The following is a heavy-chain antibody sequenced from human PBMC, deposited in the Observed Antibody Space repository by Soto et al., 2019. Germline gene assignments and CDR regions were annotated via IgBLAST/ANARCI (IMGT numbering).Heavy chain of an antibody. CDR1: GFTFTSSV. J-gene: IGHJ4*02. CDR3: AAFPAEARQLEPSRGFDY. D-gene: IGHD6-6*01. V-gene: IGHV1-58*01. CDR2: IVVGSGNT. Sequence: SVKVSCKASGFTFTSSVVQGVRQARGQRLEWIGWIVVGSGNTNYAQKFQERVTITRDMSTSTAYMELSSLRSEDTAVYYCAAFPAEARQLEPSRGFDYWGQGTLVTVSS.